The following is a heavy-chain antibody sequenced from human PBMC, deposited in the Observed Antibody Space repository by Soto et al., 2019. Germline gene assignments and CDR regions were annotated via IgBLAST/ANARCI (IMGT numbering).Heavy chain of an antibody. D-gene: IGHD5-18*01. CDR3: ARSPSRYSYGFNWFDP. Sequence: GESLKISCKGSGYSFTSYWISWVRQMPGKGLEWMGRIDPSDSYTNYSPSFQGHVTISADKSISTAYLQWSSLKASDTAMYYCARSPSRYSYGFNWFDPWGQGTLVTVSS. J-gene: IGHJ5*02. CDR1: GYSFTSYW. CDR2: IDPSDSYT. V-gene: IGHV5-10-1*01.